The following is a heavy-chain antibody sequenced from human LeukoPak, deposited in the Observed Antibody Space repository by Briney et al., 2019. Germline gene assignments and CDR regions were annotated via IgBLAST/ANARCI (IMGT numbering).Heavy chain of an antibody. V-gene: IGHV3-48*01. CDR2: ISSSSSTI. D-gene: IGHD2-2*02. CDR1: GFTFSSYS. J-gene: IGHJ4*02. Sequence: GGSLRLSCAASGFTFSSYSMNWVRQAPGKGLEWVSYISSSSSTIYYADSVKGRFTISRDNAKNTLYLQMNSLRAEDTTVFYCARGGGYCTGPSCYTFDYWGQGTLVTVSS. CDR3: ARGGGYCTGPSCYTFDY.